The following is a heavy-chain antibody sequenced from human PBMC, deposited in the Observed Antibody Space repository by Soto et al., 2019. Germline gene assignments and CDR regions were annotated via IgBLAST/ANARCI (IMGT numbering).Heavy chain of an antibody. CDR1: GYTFTSYA. CDR3: ARVVTASGIDY. J-gene: IGHJ4*02. Sequence: ALVKVSCKASGYTFTSYAMHWVRQAPGQRLEWMGWINAGNGNTKYSQKFQGRVTITRDTSASTAYMELSSLRSEDTAVYYCARVVTASGIDYWGQGTLVTVSS. D-gene: IGHD2-21*02. CDR2: INAGNGNT. V-gene: IGHV1-3*01.